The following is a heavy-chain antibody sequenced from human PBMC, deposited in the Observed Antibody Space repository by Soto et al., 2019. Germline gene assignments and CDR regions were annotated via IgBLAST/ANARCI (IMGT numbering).Heavy chain of an antibody. D-gene: IGHD3-9*01. Sequence: QVQLVESGGGVVQPGGSLRLSCSGSGFIFSGYGMHWVRQPPGKGLEWVAVISYDGSRKYYEDSVKGRFTVSRDNSLNKVYLEMNSLRVEDSAIYYGAKDILRDQRDWGMDVWGQGTTVTVSS. J-gene: IGHJ6*02. V-gene: IGHV3-30*18. CDR1: GFIFSGYG. CDR2: ISYDGSRK. CDR3: AKDILRDQRDWGMDV.